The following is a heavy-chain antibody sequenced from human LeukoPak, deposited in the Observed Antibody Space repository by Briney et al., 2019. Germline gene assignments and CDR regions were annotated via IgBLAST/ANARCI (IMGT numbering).Heavy chain of an antibody. CDR2: ISSSSSYI. V-gene: IGHV3-21*01. Sequence: GGSLRLSCAASGFTFSSYSMNWVRQAPGKGLEWVSSISSSSSYIYYADSVKGRFTISRDNAKNSLYLQMNSLRAEDTAVYYCASNIDILTGYSSLDYWGQGTLVTVSS. CDR3: ASNIDILTGYSSLDY. D-gene: IGHD3-9*01. CDR1: GFTFSSYS. J-gene: IGHJ4*02.